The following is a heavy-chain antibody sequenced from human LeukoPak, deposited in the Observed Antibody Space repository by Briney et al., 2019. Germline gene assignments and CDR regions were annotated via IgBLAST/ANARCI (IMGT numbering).Heavy chain of an antibody. J-gene: IGHJ3*02. D-gene: IGHD5-24*01. CDR2: ISSNGSTI. CDR1: GFTFSDNY. V-gene: IGHV3-11*01. Sequence: GGSLRLSCTASGFTFSDNYMSWIRQAPGKGLEWVSYISSNGSTIYYADSVKGRFTISRDNAKNSLYLQMNSLRVEDTAVYYCARGRRSPGRWLQSVDAFDIWGQGTMVTVSS. CDR3: ARGRRSPGRWLQSVDAFDI.